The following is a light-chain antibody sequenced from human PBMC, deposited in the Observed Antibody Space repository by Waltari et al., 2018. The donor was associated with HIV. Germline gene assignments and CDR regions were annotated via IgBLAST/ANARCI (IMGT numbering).Light chain of an antibody. J-gene: IGLJ2*01. CDR3: HSRDSSANPVV. CDR1: SLRSYY. CDR2: GKN. V-gene: IGLV3-19*01. Sequence: SSELTQDPAVSVALGQTVRITCQGDSLRSYYASWYQQKPGQDPVLVIYGKNNRPSGIPDRFSGSSSGNTASLTITGAQAEDEADYYCHSRDSSANPVVFGGGTKLTVL.